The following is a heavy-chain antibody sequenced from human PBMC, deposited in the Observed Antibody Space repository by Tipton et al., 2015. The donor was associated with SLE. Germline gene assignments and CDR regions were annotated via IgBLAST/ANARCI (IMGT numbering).Heavy chain of an antibody. J-gene: IGHJ4*02. CDR2: INHSGST. CDR1: GGSISSHY. CDR3: AREGGFGAGYSSGWYY. D-gene: IGHD6-19*01. V-gene: IGHV4-34*01. Sequence: TLSLTCTVSGGSISSHYWSWIRQPPGKGLEWIGEINHSGSTNYNPSLKSRVTISVDTSKNQFSLKLSSVTAADTAVYYCAREGGFGAGYSSGWYYWGQGTLVTVSS.